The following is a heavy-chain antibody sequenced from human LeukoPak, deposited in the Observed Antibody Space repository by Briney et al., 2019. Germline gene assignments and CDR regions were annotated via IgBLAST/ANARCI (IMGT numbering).Heavy chain of an antibody. V-gene: IGHV1-18*01. Sequence: ASVKVSCKASGYTFTSYGISWVRQAPGQGLEWMGWISAYNGNTNYAQKLQGRVTMTTDTSTSTAYMELRSLRSDDTAVYYCARSNLYYDYVWGSYRTNWSDPWGQGTLVTVSS. CDR3: ARSNLYYDYVWGSYRTNWSDP. CDR2: ISAYNGNT. D-gene: IGHD3-16*02. CDR1: GYTFTSYG. J-gene: IGHJ5*02.